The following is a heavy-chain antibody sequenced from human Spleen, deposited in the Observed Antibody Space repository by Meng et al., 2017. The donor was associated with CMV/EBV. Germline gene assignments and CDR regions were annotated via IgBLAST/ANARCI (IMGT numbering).Heavy chain of an antibody. D-gene: IGHD3-16*02. V-gene: IGHV4-34*01. J-gene: IGHJ4*02. CDR1: GGSFSGAA. Sequence: VKLQQWGSGRVTPSAALPLTCAVYGGSFSGAAGSCSPKPPGKGLEGIGQLNHSGSTNYNPSLKSRVTISVETSKNQFSLKLSSVTAADSAVYYCARGVSYWGQGTLVTVSS. CDR2: LNHSGST. CDR3: ARGVSY.